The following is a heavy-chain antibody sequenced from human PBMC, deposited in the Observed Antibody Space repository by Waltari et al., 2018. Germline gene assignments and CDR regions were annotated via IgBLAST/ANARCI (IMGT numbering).Heavy chain of an antibody. CDR2: INPNSGGR. J-gene: IGHJ4*02. CDR1: GYTFTDYY. V-gene: IGHV1-2*02. Sequence: QVQLVQSGAEVKKPGASVKVSCKTSGYTFTDYYMQWVRQAPGQGLEWMGWINPNSGGRNCAQKFQGRVAMTRDTSTSTAYMELSRLTSDDTAVYYCARDRGSGVVYVYDYWGQGTLITVSS. CDR3: ARDRGSGVVYVYDY. D-gene: IGHD3-3*01.